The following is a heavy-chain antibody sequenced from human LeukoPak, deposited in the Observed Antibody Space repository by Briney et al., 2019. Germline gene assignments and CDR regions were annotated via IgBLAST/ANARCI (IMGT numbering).Heavy chain of an antibody. Sequence: GGSLRLSCAASGFAFSSYSMNWVRQAPGKGLEWVSYISSSSSIYYADPVKGRFTISRDNAKNSLYLQMNSLRAEDTAVYYCARELLNTLPLSYSMDVWGKGTTVTVSS. CDR1: GFAFSSYS. D-gene: IGHD2-21*01. V-gene: IGHV3-48*04. J-gene: IGHJ6*03. CDR2: ISSSSSI. CDR3: ARELLNTLPLSYSMDV.